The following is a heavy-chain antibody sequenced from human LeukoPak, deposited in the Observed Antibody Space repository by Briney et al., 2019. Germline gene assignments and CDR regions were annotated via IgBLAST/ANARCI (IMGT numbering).Heavy chain of an antibody. Sequence: SETLSLTCAVYGGSFSGYYWSWIRQPPGKGLEWIGEINHSGGTNYNPSLKSRVTISVDTSKNQFSLKLSSVTAADTAVYYCARGRDYYGSGSSFDYWGQGTLVTVSS. J-gene: IGHJ4*02. D-gene: IGHD3-10*01. CDR3: ARGRDYYGSGSSFDY. V-gene: IGHV4-34*01. CDR2: INHSGGT. CDR1: GGSFSGYY.